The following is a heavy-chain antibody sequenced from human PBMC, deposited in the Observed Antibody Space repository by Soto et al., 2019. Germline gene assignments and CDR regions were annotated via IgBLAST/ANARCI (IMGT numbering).Heavy chain of an antibody. CDR2: INPSGST. D-gene: IGHD3-3*02. CDR3: AREPAYRHFPYFFDY. J-gene: IGHJ4*02. Sequence: QVQLQQWGAGLLKPSETLSLTCAVYGGSFSGYYWSWIRKPPGKGLEWIGEINPSGSTNYNPSLKRRVTISVDTSKNQFSLKLSSVTAADTAVYYCAREPAYRHFPYFFDYWGQGTLVTVSS. V-gene: IGHV4-34*01. CDR1: GGSFSGYY.